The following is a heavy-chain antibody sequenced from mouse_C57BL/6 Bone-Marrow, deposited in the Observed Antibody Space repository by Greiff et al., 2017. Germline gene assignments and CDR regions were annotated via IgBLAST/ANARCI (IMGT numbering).Heavy chain of an antibody. CDR3: ASRGHY. CDR1: GYTFTDYY. V-gene: IGHV1-76*01. Sequence: VQLVESGAELVRPGASVKLSCKASGYTFTDYYINWVKQRPGQGLEWIARIYPGSGNTYYNEKFKGKATLTAEKSSSTAYMQLSSLTSEDSAVYFCASRGHYWGQGTTLTVSS. J-gene: IGHJ2*01. CDR2: IYPGSGNT.